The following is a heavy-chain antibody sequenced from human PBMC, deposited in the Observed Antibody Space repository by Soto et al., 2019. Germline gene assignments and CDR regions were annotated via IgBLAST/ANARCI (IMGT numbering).Heavy chain of an antibody. CDR2: IKPDGSEK. V-gene: IGHV3-7*03. J-gene: IGHJ4*02. D-gene: IGHD5-12*01. CDR3: VRDWRDGYDHSFNH. Sequence: GGSLRLSCAASGFTFNSYYMSWVRQAPGEGLEWVANIKPDGSEKYYVDSVEGRFTISRDNARNSLYLQMNSLRAEDTAVYYCVRDWRDGYDHSFNHWGQGTLVTVSS. CDR1: GFTFNSYY.